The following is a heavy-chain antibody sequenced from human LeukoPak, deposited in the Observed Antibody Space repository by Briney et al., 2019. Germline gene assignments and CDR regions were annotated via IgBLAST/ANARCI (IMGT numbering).Heavy chain of an antibody. CDR1: GYTFPAYW. CDR2: IYPGDSDT. CDR3: AKRADYYFDY. V-gene: IGHV5-51*01. J-gene: IGHJ4*02. Sequence: GESLKLSCKASGYTFPAYWLRWVRQIRGKGLEWMAIIYPGDSDTRYSLFFQGQVTISADTSISTAYLQWNSLKALDTAVYYCAKRADYYFDYWGQGTLVTVSS. D-gene: IGHD2-21*02.